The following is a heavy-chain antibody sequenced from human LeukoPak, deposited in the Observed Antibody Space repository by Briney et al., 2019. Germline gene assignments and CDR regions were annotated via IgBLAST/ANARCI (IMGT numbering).Heavy chain of an antibody. CDR3: ARTNIVVVPAAMSNYYYYYYMDV. CDR1: GFTFSSYS. J-gene: IGHJ6*03. V-gene: IGHV3-21*01. CDR2: ISSSSSYI. D-gene: IGHD2-2*01. Sequence: GGSLRLSCAASGFTFSSYSMNWVRQAPGKGLEWVSSISSSSSYIYYADSVKGRFTISRDNAKNSLYLQMNSLRAEDTAVYYCARTNIVVVPAAMSNYYYYYYMDVWGKGTTVTVSS.